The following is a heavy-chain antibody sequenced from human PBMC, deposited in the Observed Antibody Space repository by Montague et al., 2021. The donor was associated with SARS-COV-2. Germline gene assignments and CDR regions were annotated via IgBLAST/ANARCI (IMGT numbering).Heavy chain of an antibody. CDR1: GGSMINNY. Sequence: SETLSLTCSVSGGSMINNYWSWIRQPPGKGLEWMGYIYYTGSTDXKPSLESRATLSIDTSKNEFSLKLTSVTAADTAVYYCARGGGRLQYSYYYGMDVWGQGTTVTVSS. CDR3: ARGGGRLQYSYYYGMDV. J-gene: IGHJ6*02. CDR2: IYYTGST. D-gene: IGHD5-12*01. V-gene: IGHV4-59*01.